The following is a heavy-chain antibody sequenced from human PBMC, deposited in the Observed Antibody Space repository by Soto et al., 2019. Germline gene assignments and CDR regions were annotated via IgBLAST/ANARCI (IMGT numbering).Heavy chain of an antibody. V-gene: IGHV3-30-3*01. D-gene: IGHD2-15*01. CDR2: ISYDGSNK. CDR3: ARPLGYCSGGSCYYFDN. J-gene: IGHJ4*02. CDR1: GFTFSSYA. Sequence: QVQLVESGGGVVQPGRSLRLSCAASGFTFSSYAMHWVRQAPGKGLEWVAVISYDGSNKYYADSVKGRFTISRDNSKNTLYLHINSRRAEDTAVYYCARPLGYCSGGSCYYFDNWGQGTLVTVSS.